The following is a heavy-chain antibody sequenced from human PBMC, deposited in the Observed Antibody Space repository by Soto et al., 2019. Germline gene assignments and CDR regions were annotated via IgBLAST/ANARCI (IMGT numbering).Heavy chain of an antibody. Sequence: PSETLSLTCTVSGGSVSSGSYYWSWIRQPPGKGLEWIGYIYYSGSTNYNPSLKSRVTISVDTSKNQFSLKLSSVTAADTAVYYCARDSSSVWLGARLRGNNWFYPWGQGTLVTVSS. V-gene: IGHV4-61*01. CDR3: ARDSSSVWLGARLRGNNWFYP. CDR2: IYYSGST. D-gene: IGHD6-19*01. CDR1: GGSVSSGSYY. J-gene: IGHJ5*02.